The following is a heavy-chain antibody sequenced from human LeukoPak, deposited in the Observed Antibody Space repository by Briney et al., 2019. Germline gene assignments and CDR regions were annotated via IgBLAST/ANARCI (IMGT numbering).Heavy chain of an antibody. J-gene: IGHJ4*02. V-gene: IGHV3-53*01. CDR1: GFTVSGNY. CDR3: ARERTLEDRSFDY. CDR2: IYSGGTT. Sequence: GGSLRLSCAVSGFTVSGNYMSWVRQAPGKGLEWVSLIYSGGTTYYADSVKGRFTISRDNSKNTLYLQMNSLRAEDTAVYYCARERTLEDRSFDYWGQGTLVTVSS. D-gene: IGHD3-22*01.